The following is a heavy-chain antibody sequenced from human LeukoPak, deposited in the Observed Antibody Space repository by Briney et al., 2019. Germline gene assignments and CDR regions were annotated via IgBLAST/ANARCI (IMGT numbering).Heavy chain of an antibody. Sequence: ASVKVSRKASGYTFTGYYMHWVRQAPGQGLEWMGWINPNSGGTNYAQKFQGRVTMTSDTSISTAYMELSRLRSDDTAVYYCARYCSGGSCYSGPYYYYYYMDVWGKGTTVTVSS. CDR3: ARYCSGGSCYSGPYYYYYYMDV. CDR1: GYTFTGYY. V-gene: IGHV1-2*02. J-gene: IGHJ6*03. CDR2: INPNSGGT. D-gene: IGHD2-15*01.